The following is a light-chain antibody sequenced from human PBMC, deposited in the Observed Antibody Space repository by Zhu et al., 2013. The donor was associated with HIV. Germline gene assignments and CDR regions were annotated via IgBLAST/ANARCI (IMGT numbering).Light chain of an antibody. CDR3: QQYGISPWT. V-gene: IGKV3-20*01. CDR1: QSVRNNY. Sequence: EIVLTQSPGTLSLSPGERATLSCRASQSVRNNYLAWYQQKPGQAPRLLIYATSSRATGIADRFSGSGSGTDFTLTISRLEPEDFAVYYCQQYGISPWTFGQGTKVEIK. J-gene: IGKJ1*01. CDR2: ATS.